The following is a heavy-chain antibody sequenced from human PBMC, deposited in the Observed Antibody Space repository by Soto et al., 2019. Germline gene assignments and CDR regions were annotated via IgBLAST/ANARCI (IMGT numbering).Heavy chain of an antibody. CDR1: GYSFTSYW. Sequence: PGESLKISCNGSGYSFTSYWIGWVRQMPGKGLEWMGIIYPGDSDTRYSPSFQGQVTISADKSISTAYLQWSSLKASDTAMYYCARLGGYSSSSDYYYRMDVWGQGTKVTVYS. V-gene: IGHV5-51*01. D-gene: IGHD6-6*01. J-gene: IGHJ6*02. CDR2: IYPGDSDT. CDR3: ARLGGYSSSSDYYYRMDV.